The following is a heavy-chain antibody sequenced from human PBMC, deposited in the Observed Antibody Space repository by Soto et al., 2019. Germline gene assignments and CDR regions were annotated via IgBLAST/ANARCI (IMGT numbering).Heavy chain of an antibody. CDR2: INSDGSVS. CDR1: GFTFSNYW. V-gene: IGHV3-74*03. CDR3: ARGDCVGGSCYSLAGSFYYYMDA. J-gene: IGHJ6*03. D-gene: IGHD2-15*01. Sequence: EVQLVESGGGLVQPGGSLRLSCAASGFTFSNYWMYWVRQAPGKGLAWVSRINSDGSVSTYADSVKGRLTISRDNVKNTLYLQMDSLRAEDTAVYYCARGDCVGGSCYSLAGSFYYYMDAWGKGTTVTV.